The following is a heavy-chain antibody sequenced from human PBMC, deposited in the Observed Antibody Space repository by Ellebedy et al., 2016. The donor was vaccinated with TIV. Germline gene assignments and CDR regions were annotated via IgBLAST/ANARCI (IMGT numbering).Heavy chain of an antibody. CDR3: ARDYTSPGA. Sequence: GESLKISCAASGFIFSCHWMSWVRQAPGKGLEWVANIGQDGSVKYYVDSVKGRFTISRDNAKNSLHLQMNSLRAEDTAVYYCARDYTSPGAWGQGTLVTVSS. CDR1: GFIFSCHW. D-gene: IGHD3-16*01. CDR2: IGQDGSVK. J-gene: IGHJ4*02. V-gene: IGHV3-7*01.